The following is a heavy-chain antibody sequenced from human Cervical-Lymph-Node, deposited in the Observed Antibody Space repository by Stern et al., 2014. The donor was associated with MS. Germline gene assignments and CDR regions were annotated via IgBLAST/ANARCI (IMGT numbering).Heavy chain of an antibody. V-gene: IGHV5-51*01. D-gene: IGHD1-14*01. CDR1: RFKVSIYW. CDR2: IYPGDSET. Sequence: QLVQSGAELIRPGESLKISCKGSRFKVSIYWIAWVRQMPGKGLEWMGIIYPGDSETRYSPSFQGQVTMSADKSTSTAYLQWSSLNASDTAMYFCARQTTAWASDVWGQGTLVTVSS. CDR3: ARQTTAWASDV. J-gene: IGHJ4*02.